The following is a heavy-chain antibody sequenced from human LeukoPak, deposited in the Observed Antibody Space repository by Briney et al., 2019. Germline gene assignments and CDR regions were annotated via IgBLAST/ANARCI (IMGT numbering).Heavy chain of an antibody. D-gene: IGHD2-2*01. CDR3: AKARGYCSSTSCYALYYYYYGMDV. CDR2: ISGSGGST. J-gene: IGHJ6*02. CDR1: GFTISTNY. Sequence: PGGSLRLSCAASGFTISTNYMSWVRQAPGKGLEWVSAISGSGGSTYYADSVKGRFTISRDNSKNTLYLQMNSLRAEDTAVYYCAKARGYCSSTSCYALYYYYYGMDVWGQGTTVTVSS. V-gene: IGHV3-23*01.